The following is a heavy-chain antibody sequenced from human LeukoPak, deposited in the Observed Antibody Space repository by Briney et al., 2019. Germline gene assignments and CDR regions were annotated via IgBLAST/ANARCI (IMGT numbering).Heavy chain of an antibody. CDR2: IKQDGSEK. V-gene: IGHV3-7*01. D-gene: IGHD3-10*01. Sequence: GGSLRPSCAASGFTFSNYWMSWVRQAPGKGLEWVANIKQDGSEKSYVDSVKGRFTISRDNGKNSLYIQMNSLRAEDTAVYYCARTPYGSGTYSPCDLWGQGALVTVSS. J-gene: IGHJ5*02. CDR3: ARTPYGSGTYSPCDL. CDR1: GFTFSNYW.